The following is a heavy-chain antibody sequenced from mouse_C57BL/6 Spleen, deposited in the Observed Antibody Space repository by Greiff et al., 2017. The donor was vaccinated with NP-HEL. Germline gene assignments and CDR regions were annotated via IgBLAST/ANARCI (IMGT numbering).Heavy chain of an antibody. CDR3: AFYYYGSSYDWYFDV. V-gene: IGHV1-64*01. CDR1: GYTFTSYW. Sequence: VQLQQSGAELVKPGASVKLSCKASGYTFTSYWMHWVKQRPGQGLEWIGMIHPNSGSTKYNEKFKSKATLTVDKSSSTAYMQLSSLTSEDSAVYYCAFYYYGSSYDWYFDVWGTGTTVTVSS. D-gene: IGHD1-1*01. CDR2: IHPNSGST. J-gene: IGHJ1*03.